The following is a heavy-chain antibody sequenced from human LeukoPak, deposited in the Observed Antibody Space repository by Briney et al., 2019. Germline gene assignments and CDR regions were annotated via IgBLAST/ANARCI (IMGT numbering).Heavy chain of an antibody. Sequence: PGGSLRLSCAASGFTFSSYAMSWGRQAPGRGLEWVSAISGSGGSTYYADSVKGRFTISRDNSKNTLYLQMNSLRAEDTAVYYCATAVAGPYYYYYGMDVWGQGTTVTVSS. J-gene: IGHJ6*02. CDR1: GFTFSSYA. CDR2: ISGSGGST. V-gene: IGHV3-23*01. CDR3: ATAVAGPYYYYYGMDV. D-gene: IGHD6-19*01.